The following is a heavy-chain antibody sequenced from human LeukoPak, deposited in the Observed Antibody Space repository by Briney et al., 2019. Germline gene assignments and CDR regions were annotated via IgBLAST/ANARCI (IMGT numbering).Heavy chain of an antibody. D-gene: IGHD3-3*01. CDR2: IRFDGSNK. CDR1: GFTFSSYG. J-gene: IGHJ4*02. V-gene: IGHV3-30*02. Sequence: PGGSLRLSCAASGFTFSSYGMHWVRQAPGKGREWVAFIRFDGSNKYYADSVKGRFTISRDNSKNTLYLQMSSLRAEDTAIYYCAKVLRFLEWLLWGDYFDYWGQGTLVTVSS. CDR3: AKVLRFLEWLLWGDYFDY.